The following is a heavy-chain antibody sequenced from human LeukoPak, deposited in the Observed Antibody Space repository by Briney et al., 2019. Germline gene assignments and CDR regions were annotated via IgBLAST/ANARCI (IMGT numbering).Heavy chain of an antibody. J-gene: IGHJ4*02. CDR3: ATLNSGYSSSWYYFDY. D-gene: IGHD6-13*01. Sequence: PSETLSLTCAVSGGSISSSNWWSWIRQPPGKGLEWIGEIYHSGSTNYNPSLKSRVTISVDKSKTQFSLKLSSVTAADTAVYYCATLNSGYSSSWYYFDYWGQGTLVTVSS. CDR2: IYHSGST. CDR1: GGSISSSNW. V-gene: IGHV4-4*02.